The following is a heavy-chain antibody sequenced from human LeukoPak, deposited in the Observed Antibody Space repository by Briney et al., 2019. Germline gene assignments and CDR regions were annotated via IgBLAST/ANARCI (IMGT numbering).Heavy chain of an antibody. CDR2: IYPGDSDS. CDR3: ARSGDGFDDAFDI. J-gene: IGHJ3*02. Sequence: GESLKISCQGSGYRFTNNWIGWVRQMPGKGLEWMGIIYPGDSDSRYSPSFQGQVTISADKSINTAYLQWRSLKASDTAMYYCARSGDGFDDAFDIWGQGTMVTVSS. D-gene: IGHD2-21*01. V-gene: IGHV5-51*01. CDR1: GYRFTNNW.